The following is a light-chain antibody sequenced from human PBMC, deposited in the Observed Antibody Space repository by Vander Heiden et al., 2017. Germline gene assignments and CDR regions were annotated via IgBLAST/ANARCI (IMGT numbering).Light chain of an antibody. J-gene: IGLJ2*01. CDR3: CSYTGSNTVV. Sequence: QPALTKLVSASWAPGPSITISCTGTSSDVGNYNMLSWYQQHPGKAPQLMIYEVSRRPLGDSNRFSGSKSGNTASLTSSGLQDEDEADYYCCSYTGSNTVVFGGGTKLSVL. V-gene: IGLV2-23*02. CDR1: SSDVGNYNM. CDR2: EVS.